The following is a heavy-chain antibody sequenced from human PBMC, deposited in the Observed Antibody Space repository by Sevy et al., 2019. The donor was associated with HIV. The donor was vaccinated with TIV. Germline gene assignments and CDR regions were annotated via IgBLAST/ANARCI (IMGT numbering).Heavy chain of an antibody. J-gene: IGHJ4*02. Sequence: GGSLRLSCAASGLTFSSHAMHWVRQAPGKGLEWVAVISSAGSNKYYADSVKGRFTISRDNPKNTLYLQMNSLRPEDTAVYYCTRDAGYSIAWSPSDYWGQGTLVTASS. CDR3: TRDAGYSIAWSPSDY. CDR2: ISSAGSNK. D-gene: IGHD6-19*01. V-gene: IGHV3-30-3*01. CDR1: GLTFSSHA.